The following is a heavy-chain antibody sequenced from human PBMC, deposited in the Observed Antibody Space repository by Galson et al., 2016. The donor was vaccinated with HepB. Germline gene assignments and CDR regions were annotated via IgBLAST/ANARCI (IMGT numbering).Heavy chain of an antibody. Sequence: SGFTFSASWMSWVRQAPGKGLEWVGRIKSKTYAGTADYTTPVKGRFTISRDDSKNMVDLQMNSLNTEDAAVYYCRMGGAALNRDYWGQGTQVTVSS. V-gene: IGHV3-15*01. CDR2: IKSKTYAGTA. CDR3: RMGGAALNRDY. D-gene: IGHD3-16*01. J-gene: IGHJ4*02. CDR1: GFTFSASW.